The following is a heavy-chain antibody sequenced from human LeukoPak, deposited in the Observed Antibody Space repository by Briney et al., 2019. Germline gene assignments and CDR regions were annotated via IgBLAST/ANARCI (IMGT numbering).Heavy chain of an antibody. J-gene: IGHJ4*02. V-gene: IGHV4-59*01. CDR1: GGSISSYY. CDR2: IYYSGST. CDR3: ALYYYDSSGYYPW. Sequence: PSETLSLTFTFSGGSISSYYWSWIRQPPGKGLEWIGYIYYSGSTNYNPSLKSRVTISVDTSKNQFSLKLSSVTAADTAVYYCALYYYDSSGYYPWWGQGTLVTVSS. D-gene: IGHD3-22*01.